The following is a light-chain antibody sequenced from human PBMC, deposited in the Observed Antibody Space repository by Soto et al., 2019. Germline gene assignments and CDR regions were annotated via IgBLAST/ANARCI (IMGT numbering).Light chain of an antibody. CDR2: GAS. J-gene: IGKJ2*01. CDR3: QQYRSSSRT. V-gene: IGKV3-20*01. CDR1: QSVSGTS. Sequence: EIVLTQSPGTLSLSPGERATLSCRASQSVSGTSLAWYQQKPGQAPRLLVYGASTRATGIPDRFSGRGSGTDLTLIISRLEREDSAVYYCQQYRSSSRTFGQGTRL.